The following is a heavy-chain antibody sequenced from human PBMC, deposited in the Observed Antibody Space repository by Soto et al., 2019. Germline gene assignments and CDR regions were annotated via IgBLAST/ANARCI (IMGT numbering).Heavy chain of an antibody. J-gene: IGHJ4*02. CDR2: VFYTGFT. V-gene: IGHV4-39*01. Sequence: SETLSLTCAVSGGSISGSYYYWGWLRQSPGKGPEWIGSVFYTGFTPYNPSLESRVSVSVDTSKNQFSLKVSGVSAADTAVYYCARVAYGGNSVYYFDYWGQGTLVTVSS. D-gene: IGHD2-21*02. CDR3: ARVAYGGNSVYYFDY. CDR1: GGSISGSYYY.